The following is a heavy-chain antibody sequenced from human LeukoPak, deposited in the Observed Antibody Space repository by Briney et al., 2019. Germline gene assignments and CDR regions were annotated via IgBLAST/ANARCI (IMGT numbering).Heavy chain of an antibody. CDR3: ASIHRSLSYYFDY. J-gene: IGHJ4*02. D-gene: IGHD2-15*01. Sequence: GSLRLSCAASGFTFSDYYMSWIRQAPGEGLEWVSYISSSGSTIYYADSVKGRFTISRDNAKNSLYLQMNSLRAEDTAVYYCASIHRSLSYYFDYWGQGTLVTVSS. CDR2: ISSSGSTI. CDR1: GFTFSDYY. V-gene: IGHV3-11*01.